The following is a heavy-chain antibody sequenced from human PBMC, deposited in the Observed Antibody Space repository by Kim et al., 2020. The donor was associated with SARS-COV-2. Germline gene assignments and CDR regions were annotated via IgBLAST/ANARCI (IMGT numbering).Heavy chain of an antibody. V-gene: IGHV3-15*01. CDR3: TTDWILKSGSYSIFDY. D-gene: IGHD1-26*01. J-gene: IGHJ4*02. Sequence: APVKGRFTISRDDSKHTLYLQMNSLKTEDTAVYYCTTDWILKSGSYSIFDYWGQGTLVTVSS.